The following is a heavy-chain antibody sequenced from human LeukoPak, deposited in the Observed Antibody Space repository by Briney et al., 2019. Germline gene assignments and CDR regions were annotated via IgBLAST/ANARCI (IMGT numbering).Heavy chain of an antibody. CDR2: IYHSGST. CDR3: ARGDYGED. V-gene: IGHV4-59*12. D-gene: IGHD4-17*01. CDR1: GGSISTYY. J-gene: IGHJ4*02. Sequence: RASETLSLTCTVSGGSISTYYWNWIRQPPGKGLEWIGEIYHSGSTNYNPSLKSRVTISVDKSKNQFSLKLSSVTAADTAVYYCARGDYGEDWGQGTLVTVSS.